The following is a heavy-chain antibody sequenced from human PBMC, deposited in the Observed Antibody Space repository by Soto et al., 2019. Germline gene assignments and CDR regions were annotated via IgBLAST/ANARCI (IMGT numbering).Heavy chain of an antibody. J-gene: IGHJ5*02. D-gene: IGHD6-6*01. Sequence: ASVKVSCKASGFSFTGYYIHWLRQAPGQGLERMGWINAHSGGTEYAQKLQSRVTLTRDTSIATAYLTRTSLTADDTALYYCAKDWTRQLAYWLDPWGQGTQVTVSS. CDR1: GFSFTGYY. CDR2: INAHSGGT. V-gene: IGHV1-2*02. CDR3: AKDWTRQLAYWLDP.